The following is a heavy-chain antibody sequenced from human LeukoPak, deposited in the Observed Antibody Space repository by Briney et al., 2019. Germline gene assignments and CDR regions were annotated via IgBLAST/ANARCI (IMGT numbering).Heavy chain of an antibody. CDR2: ISSSSSTI. V-gene: IGHV3-48*01. CDR1: GFTFSSYS. J-gene: IGHJ4*02. Sequence: GSLRLSCAASGFTFSSYSMDWVRQAPGKGLEWVSYISSSSSTIYYADSVKGRFTISRDNAKISLYLQMNSLRAEDTAVYYCARDSGWYYFDYWGQGTLVTVSS. CDR3: ARDSGWYYFDY. D-gene: IGHD6-19*01.